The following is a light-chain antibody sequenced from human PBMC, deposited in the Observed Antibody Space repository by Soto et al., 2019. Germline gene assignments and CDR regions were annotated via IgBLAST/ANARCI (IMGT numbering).Light chain of an antibody. CDR3: QSYDSSLSGSV. J-gene: IGLJ3*02. CDR2: GNN. CDR1: SSNIGANYD. V-gene: IGLV1-40*01. Sequence: QSVLTQPPSVSGAPGQRVTISCTGSSSNIGANYDVHWYQHFPGTAPKLLIHGNNNRPSGVPDRFSGSKSGTSASLAITGLQAEDEADYYCQSYDSSLSGSVFGGGTKLTVL.